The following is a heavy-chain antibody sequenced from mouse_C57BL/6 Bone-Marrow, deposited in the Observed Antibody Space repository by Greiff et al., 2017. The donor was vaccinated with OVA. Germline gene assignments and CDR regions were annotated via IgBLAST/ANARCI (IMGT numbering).Heavy chain of an antibody. Sequence: QVQLQQPGAELVKPGASVKMSCKASGYTFTSYWITWVKQRPGQGLEWIGDIYPGSGSTNYNEKFKSKATLTVDTSSSTAYMELSSLTSEDSAVYYWARRGELGGGFAYWGQGTLVTVSA. CDR2: IYPGSGST. V-gene: IGHV1-55*01. CDR3: ARRGELGGGFAY. D-gene: IGHD4-1*01. J-gene: IGHJ3*01. CDR1: GYTFTSYW.